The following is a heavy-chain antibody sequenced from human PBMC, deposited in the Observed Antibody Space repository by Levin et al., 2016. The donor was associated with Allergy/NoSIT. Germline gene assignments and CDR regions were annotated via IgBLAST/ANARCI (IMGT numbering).Heavy chain of an antibody. CDR1: GYSFTSYW. D-gene: IGHD4-23*01. CDR3: ARPSTTVVTLDAFDI. V-gene: IGHV5-51*01. J-gene: IGHJ3*02. CDR2: IYPGDSDT. Sequence: GGSLRLSCKGSGYSFTSYWIGWVRQMPGKGLEWMGIIYPGDSDTRYSPSFQGQVTISADKSISTAYLQWSSLKASDTAMYYCARPSTTVVTLDAFDIWGQGTMVTVSS.